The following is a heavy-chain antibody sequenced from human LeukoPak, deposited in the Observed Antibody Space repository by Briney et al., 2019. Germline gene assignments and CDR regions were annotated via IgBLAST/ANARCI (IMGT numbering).Heavy chain of an antibody. D-gene: IGHD3-10*01. CDR1: GFTVSGNY. CDR3: ASGEWPQDY. V-gene: IGHV3-53*01. CDR2: IYAGGNT. Sequence: QPGGSLRLSCAASGFTVSGNYMTWVRQAPGRGLEWVSLIYAGGNTYYPASVKGRFTISRGNSKNTLYLQMNSLRAEDTAVYYCASGEWPQDYWGQGTLVTVSS. J-gene: IGHJ4*02.